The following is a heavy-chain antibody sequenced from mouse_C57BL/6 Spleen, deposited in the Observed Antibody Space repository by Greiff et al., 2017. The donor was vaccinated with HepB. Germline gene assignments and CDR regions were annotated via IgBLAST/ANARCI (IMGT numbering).Heavy chain of an antibody. CDR2: IYPGSGNT. Sequence: LVESGAELVRPGASVKLSCKASGYTFTDYYINWVKQRPGQGLEWIARIYPGSGNTYYNEKFKGKATLTAEKSSSTAYMQLSSLTSEDSAVYFCARRRGPYYAMDYWGQGTSVTVSS. V-gene: IGHV1-76*01. CDR1: GYTFTDYY. CDR3: ARRRGPYYAMDY. J-gene: IGHJ4*01.